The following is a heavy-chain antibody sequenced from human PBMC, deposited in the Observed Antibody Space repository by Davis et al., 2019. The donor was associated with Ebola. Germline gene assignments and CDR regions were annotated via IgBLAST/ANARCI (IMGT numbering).Heavy chain of an antibody. CDR1: GGSISSSSYY. V-gene: IGHV4-39*01. D-gene: IGHD3-3*01. CDR3: ASLQFGSGYLLFDY. Sequence: SETLSLTCTVSGGSISSSSYYWGWIRQPPGKGLEWIGSIYYSGSTYYNPSLKSRVTISVDTSKNQFSLKLSSVTAADTAVYYCASLQFGSGYLLFDYWGQGTLVTVSS. J-gene: IGHJ4*02. CDR2: IYYSGST.